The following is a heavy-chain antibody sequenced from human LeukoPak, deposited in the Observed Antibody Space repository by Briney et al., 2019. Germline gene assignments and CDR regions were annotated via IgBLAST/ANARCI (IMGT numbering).Heavy chain of an antibody. CDR3: ARGCSGGSCYSMFDY. D-gene: IGHD2-15*01. J-gene: IGHJ4*02. V-gene: IGHV1-69*06. CDR2: IIPIFGTA. CDR1: GGTFSSYA. Sequence: SVKVSCKASGGTFSSYAISWVRQAPGQGLEWMGGIIPIFGTANYAQKFQGRVTITADKSTSTAYMELSSLRSEDTAVYYCARGCSGGSCYSMFDYWGQGTLVTVSS.